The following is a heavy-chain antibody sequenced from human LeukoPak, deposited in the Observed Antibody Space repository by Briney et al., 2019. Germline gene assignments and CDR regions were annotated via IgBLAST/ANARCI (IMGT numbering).Heavy chain of an antibody. CDR3: ARCKGGSYYFYYYMDV. J-gene: IGHJ6*03. V-gene: IGHV4-61*02. Sequence: PSETLSLTCTVSGGSISSGSYYWSWIRQPAGKGLEWIGRIYTSGSTNYNPSLKSRVTISVDTSKNQFSLKLSSVTAADTAVYYCARCKGGSYYFYYYMDVWGKGTTVTISS. CDR1: GGSISSGSYY. CDR2: IYTSGST. D-gene: IGHD1-26*01.